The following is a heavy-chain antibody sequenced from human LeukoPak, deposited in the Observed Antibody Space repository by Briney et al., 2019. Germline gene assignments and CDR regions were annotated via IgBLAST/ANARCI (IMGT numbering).Heavy chain of an antibody. V-gene: IGHV4-38-2*02. CDR3: ARETPEQLVFYYYYMDV. J-gene: IGHJ6*03. CDR1: GYSISSGYY. D-gene: IGHD6-6*01. Sequence: SETLSLTCAVSGYSISSGYYWGWIRQPPGKGLEWIGSIYHTGSTYYNPSLKSRVTISVDKSKNQFSLKLSSVTAADTAMYYCARETPEQLVFYYYYMDVWGKGTTVTVSS. CDR2: IYHTGST.